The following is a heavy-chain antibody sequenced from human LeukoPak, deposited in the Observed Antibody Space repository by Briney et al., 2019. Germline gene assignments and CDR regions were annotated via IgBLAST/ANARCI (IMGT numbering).Heavy chain of an antibody. CDR3: ARGAYSSGWYGRATPNWFDP. CDR1: GDTFSSNSAA. Sequence: SQTLSLTCAISGDTFSSNSAAWNWIRQSPSRGLEWLVRTYYRSNWYNDYAVSVKSRITINPDTSKNQFSLQLSSVAPEDTAVYYCARGAYSSGWYGRATPNWFDPWGQGTLVTVSS. D-gene: IGHD6-19*01. CDR2: TYYRSNWYN. V-gene: IGHV6-1*01. J-gene: IGHJ5*02.